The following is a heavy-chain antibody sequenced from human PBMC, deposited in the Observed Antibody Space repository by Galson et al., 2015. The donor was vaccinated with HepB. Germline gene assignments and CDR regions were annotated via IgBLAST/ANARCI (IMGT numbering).Heavy chain of an antibody. D-gene: IGHD3-22*01. Sequence: QSGAEVKKPGESLRISCKGSGYSFTSYWISWVRQMPGKGLECMGRIDPSDSYTNYSPSFQGHVTISADKSISTAYLQWSSLKASDTAMYYCARHGGNYYDSSGYYGAALDYWGQGTLVTVSS. CDR3: ARHGGNYYDSSGYYGAALDY. CDR2: IDPSDSYT. CDR1: GYSFTSYW. J-gene: IGHJ4*02. V-gene: IGHV5-10-1*01.